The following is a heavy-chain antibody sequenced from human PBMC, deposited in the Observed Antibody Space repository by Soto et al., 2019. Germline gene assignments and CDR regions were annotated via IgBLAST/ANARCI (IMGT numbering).Heavy chain of an antibody. J-gene: IGHJ4*02. CDR3: AREKSEGYPSPLDY. Sequence: GGSLRLSCAASGFTFSSYAMSWVRQAPGKGLEWVSAISGSGGSIYYADSVKGRFTISRDNAKNTLYLQMNSLRAEDTAVYYCAREKSEGYPSPLDYWGQGTLVTVSS. D-gene: IGHD2-2*01. V-gene: IGHV3-23*01. CDR2: ISGSGGSI. CDR1: GFTFSSYA.